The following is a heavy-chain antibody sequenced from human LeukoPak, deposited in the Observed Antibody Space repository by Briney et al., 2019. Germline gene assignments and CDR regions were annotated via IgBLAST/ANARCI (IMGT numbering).Heavy chain of an antibody. CDR1: GGTFSSYA. Sequence: SVKVSCKASGGTFSSYAISWVRQAPGQGLEWMGRIIPILGIANYAQKFQGRVTITADKSTSTAYMELSSLRSGDTAVYYCARDSSGYSSGWYRIDYWGQGTLVTVSS. CDR2: IIPILGIA. CDR3: ARDSSGYSSGWYRIDY. D-gene: IGHD6-19*01. V-gene: IGHV1-69*04. J-gene: IGHJ4*02.